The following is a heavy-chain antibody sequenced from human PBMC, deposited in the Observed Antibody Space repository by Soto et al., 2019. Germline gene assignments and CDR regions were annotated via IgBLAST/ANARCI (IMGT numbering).Heavy chain of an antibody. CDR2: ISGSGGST. CDR1: GFTFSSYA. Sequence: EVQLLESGGGLVQPGGSLRLSCAASGFTFSSYAMSWVRQAPGKGLEWVSAISGSGGSTYYADSVQGRFTISRDNSKNTLHPQMNRLRAEDTAVYYCAKDPGLTSVVNPYWCFDLWGRGTLVTVSS. CDR3: AKDPGLTSVVNPYWCFDL. J-gene: IGHJ2*01. V-gene: IGHV3-23*01. D-gene: IGHD2-15*01.